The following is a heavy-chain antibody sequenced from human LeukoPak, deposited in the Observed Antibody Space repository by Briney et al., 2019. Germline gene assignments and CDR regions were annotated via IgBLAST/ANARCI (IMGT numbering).Heavy chain of an antibody. CDR1: AGTFSNYP. D-gene: IGHD5-24*01. J-gene: IGHJ5*02. CDR2: IIPVYGTA. CDR3: ATHTGGYNYWWFDI. V-gene: IGHV1-69*13. Sequence: SVTVSFTSSAGTFSNYPIIWVRLAPGRGLECLGGIIPVYGTANYAQMFHGRITLTAQESTATAYMELRRLTSDDTAMYFCATHTGGYNYWWFDIWGQGTLVTVSS.